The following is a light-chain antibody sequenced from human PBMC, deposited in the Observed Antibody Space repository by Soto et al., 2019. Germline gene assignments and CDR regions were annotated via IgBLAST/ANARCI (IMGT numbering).Light chain of an antibody. V-gene: IGKV2-28*01. CDR3: MQAVQTPPT. CDR1: QSLLHSSGSNS. J-gene: IGKJ1*01. Sequence: DIVMTQSPLSLPVTPGEPASISCRSSQSLLHSSGSNSLDWYLQKPGQSPQLLIYLGSNRASGVPDRFSGSGSGTDFTLKISRVEAEDVGVYYCMQAVQTPPTFGQGTKLEI. CDR2: LGS.